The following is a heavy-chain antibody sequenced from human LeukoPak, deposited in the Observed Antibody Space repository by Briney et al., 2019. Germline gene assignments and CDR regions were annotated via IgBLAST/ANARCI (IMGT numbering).Heavy chain of an antibody. CDR2: INPNSGGT. J-gene: IGHJ4*02. Sequence: GASVKVSCKASGYTFTGYYMHWVRQAPGQGLEWMGWINPNSGGTNYAQKCQGRVTMTRDTSISTAYMELSRLRSDDTAVYYCLLPGIAAAVPQGHHYWGQGTLVTVSS. CDR3: LLPGIAAAVPQGHHY. CDR1: GYTFTGYY. D-gene: IGHD6-13*01. V-gene: IGHV1-2*02.